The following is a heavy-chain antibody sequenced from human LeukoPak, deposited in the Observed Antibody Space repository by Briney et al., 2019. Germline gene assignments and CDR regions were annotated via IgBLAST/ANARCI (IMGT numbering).Heavy chain of an antibody. J-gene: IGHJ5*02. D-gene: IGHD2-21*02. CDR1: GGSISSGGYY. CDR2: IYYSGST. Sequence: SETLSLTCTVSGGSISSGGYYWSWIRQHPGKGPEWIGYIYYSGSTYYNPSLKSRVTISVDTSKNQFSLKLSSVTAADTAVYYCASFVVVTARAWFDPWGQGTLVTVSS. V-gene: IGHV4-31*03. CDR3: ASFVVVTARAWFDP.